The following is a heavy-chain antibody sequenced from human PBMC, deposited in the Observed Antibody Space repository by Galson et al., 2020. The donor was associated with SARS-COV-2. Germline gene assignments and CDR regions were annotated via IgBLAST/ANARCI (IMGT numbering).Heavy chain of an antibody. CDR2: ISRSTSNI. D-gene: IGHD3-22*01. CDR3: AGDHHDSSGYYYYGMDV. J-gene: IGHJ6*02. V-gene: IGHV3-48*02. Sequence: GESLKISCAASGFTLSSYSMNWVRQAPGKGLEWVAYISRSTSNIYYGDSVKGRFTISRDNGKNSLYLQMNSLRDEDTAIYYCAGDHHDSSGYYYYGMDVWGQGTTVTVSS. CDR1: GFTLSSYS.